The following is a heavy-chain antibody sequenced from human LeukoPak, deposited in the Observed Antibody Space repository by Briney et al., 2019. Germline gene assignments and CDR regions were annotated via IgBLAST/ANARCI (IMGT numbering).Heavy chain of an antibody. CDR3: ARAGSHWHYVY. CDR2: IKQDGSER. Sequence: GGSLRLSCAASGFTFRGFSMSWVRQSPTKGLGWVANIKQDGSERYYVDSVKGRLTISRDNAKNSLSLQMNNLRVEDTAVYYCARAGSHWHYVYWGQGTVVTVSS. J-gene: IGHJ4*02. V-gene: IGHV3-7*01. CDR1: GFTFRGFS. D-gene: IGHD3-10*01.